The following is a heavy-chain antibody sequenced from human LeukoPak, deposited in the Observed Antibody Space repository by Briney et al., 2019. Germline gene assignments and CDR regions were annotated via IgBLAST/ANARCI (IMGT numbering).Heavy chain of an antibody. J-gene: IGHJ4*02. CDR3: ARGVEPLAANTLAY. CDR1: GFTVITND. CDR2: LYSDGNT. Sequence: GGSLRLSCAASGFTVITNDMNWVRQPPRKGREWVSVLYSDGNTKYADSVQGRFTISRDNSKNTLYLEMNSLSPDDTAVYYCARGVEPLAANTLAYWGQGTLVTVSS. D-gene: IGHD1-14*01. V-gene: IGHV3-53*01.